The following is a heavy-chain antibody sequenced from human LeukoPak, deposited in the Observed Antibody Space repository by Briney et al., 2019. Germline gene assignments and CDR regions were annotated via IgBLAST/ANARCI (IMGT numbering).Heavy chain of an antibody. CDR2: ISSSSSYI. Sequence: GGSLRLSCAASGFTFSSYWMSWVRQAPGKGLEWVSSISSSSSYIYYADSVKGRFTISRDNAKNSLYLQMNSLRAEDTAVYYCARDRWEPLTVFDYWGQGTLVTVSS. CDR3: ARDRWEPLTVFDY. V-gene: IGHV3-21*01. D-gene: IGHD1-26*01. CDR1: GFTFSSYW. J-gene: IGHJ4*02.